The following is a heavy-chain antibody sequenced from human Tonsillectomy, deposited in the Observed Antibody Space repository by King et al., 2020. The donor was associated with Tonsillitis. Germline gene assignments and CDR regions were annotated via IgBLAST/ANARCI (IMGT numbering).Heavy chain of an antibody. CDR1: GFTFTIYG. V-gene: IGHV3-30*18. CDR3: SKGRGYTYGYSWGHYYYGMDV. J-gene: IGHJ6*02. CDR2: ISYDGNNK. D-gene: IGHD5-18*01. Sequence: VQLVESGGRVVQPGRSLRLSCAASGFTFTIYGMHWVRQAPGKGLEWVAVISYDGNNKYYADSVKGRFTISRDNLKNTRYLQINSVGAEDTAVYYCSKGRGYTYGYSWGHYYYGMDVWGQGTTVTVSS.